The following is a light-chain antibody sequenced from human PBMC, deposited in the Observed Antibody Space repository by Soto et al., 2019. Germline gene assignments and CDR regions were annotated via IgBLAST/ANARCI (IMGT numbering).Light chain of an antibody. CDR2: GAS. CDR3: QHYGYSPYT. CDR1: QTVTSGH. V-gene: IGKV3-20*01. J-gene: IGKJ2*01. Sequence: EIVLTQSPGTLSLSPGERATLSYRASQTVTSGHLAWYQQKPGQAPRLLIYGASSRATGIPDRFSGSGSGTDFTLTVSRLEPEDFAVYYCQHYGYSPYTFGQGTRLEIK.